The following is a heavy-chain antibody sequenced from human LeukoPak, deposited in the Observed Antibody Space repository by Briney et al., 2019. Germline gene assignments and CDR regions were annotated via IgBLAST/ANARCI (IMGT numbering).Heavy chain of an antibody. V-gene: IGHV3-48*03. CDR1: GFTFSSFE. J-gene: IGHJ4*02. D-gene: IGHD6-13*01. CDR3: AQAAAGDYFDY. Sequence: SGGSLSLYCAAYGFTFSSFEMNWVRQAPGLGREGVSYISSSGNTISYADSVKGRFTISTDNTKNSMYLQKNSLRAEGTAVHYGAQAAAGDYFDYEGQGTLITVSS. CDR2: ISSSGNTI.